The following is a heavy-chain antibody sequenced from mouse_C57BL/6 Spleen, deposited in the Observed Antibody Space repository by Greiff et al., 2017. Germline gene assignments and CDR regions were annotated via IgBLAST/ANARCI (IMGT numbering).Heavy chain of an antibody. CDR3: ARQGHYGYFDY. D-gene: IGHD1-1*01. V-gene: IGHV5-12*01. CDR1: GFTFSDYY. CDR2: ISNGGGST. Sequence: EVQGVESGGGLVQPGGSLKLSCAASGFTFSDYYMYWVRQTPEKRLEWVAYISNGGGSTYYPDTVKGRFTISRDNAKNTLYLQMSRLKSEDTAMYYCARQGHYGYFDYWGQGTTLTVSS. J-gene: IGHJ2*01.